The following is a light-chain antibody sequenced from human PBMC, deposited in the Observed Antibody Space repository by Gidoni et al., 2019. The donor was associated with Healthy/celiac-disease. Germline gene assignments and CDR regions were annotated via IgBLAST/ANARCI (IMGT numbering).Light chain of an antibody. CDR3: QQYCSTPQT. J-gene: IGKJ1*01. V-gene: IGKV4-1*01. CDR2: WAS. Sequence: DIVMTQPPDPLPVSLGERATINCTSSQSVLYSSTNKNYLAWYQQKPGQPPRLLIYWASTRESGVPDRFSGSGSGTDFTLTISSLQAEDVAVYYCQQYCSTPQTFGQGTKVEIK. CDR1: QSVLYSSTNKNY.